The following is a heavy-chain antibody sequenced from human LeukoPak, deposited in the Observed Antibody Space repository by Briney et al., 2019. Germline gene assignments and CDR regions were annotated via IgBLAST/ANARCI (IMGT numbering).Heavy chain of an antibody. CDR3: ATWPGGWYGEDS. D-gene: IGHD6-19*01. V-gene: IGHV3-53*01. Sequence: LLGGSLRLSCAASGFAVSSNSMGWVRQAPGKGLEWVSVIYGGGSTYYADSVKGRFTISRDTSKNTVYLQMNSLRAEDTAVYYCATWPGGWYGEDSWGQGTLVTVSS. J-gene: IGHJ4*02. CDR2: IYGGGST. CDR1: GFAVSSNS.